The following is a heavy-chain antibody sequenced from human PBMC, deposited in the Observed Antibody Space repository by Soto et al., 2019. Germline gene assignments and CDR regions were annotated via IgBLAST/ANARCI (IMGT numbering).Heavy chain of an antibody. CDR3: ARALTYGSWYFDL. J-gene: IGHJ2*01. D-gene: IGHD4-17*01. CDR2: INPSGGGT. Sequence: QVQLVQSGAEVKKPGASVKVSCKASGYTFTRYYMHWVRQAPGQGLEWMGIINPSGGGTNYAQKFQGRVTMTRDTSTSTVYMELSSLRSEDTAFYYCARALTYGSWYFDLWGRGTLLTVSS. CDR1: GYTFTRYY. V-gene: IGHV1-46*01.